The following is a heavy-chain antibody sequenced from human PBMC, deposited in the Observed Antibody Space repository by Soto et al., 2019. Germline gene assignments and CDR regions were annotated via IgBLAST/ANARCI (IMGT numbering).Heavy chain of an antibody. Sequence: GGSLRLSCAASGFTFSSYGMHWVRQAPGKGLEWVAVIWYDGSNKYYADSVKGRFTISRDNSKNTLYLQMNSLRAEDTAVYYCARDKGWGRGSRGMDVWGQGTTVTVSS. CDR2: IWYDGSNK. CDR1: GFTFSSYG. V-gene: IGHV3-33*01. J-gene: IGHJ6*02. CDR3: ARDKGWGRGSRGMDV. D-gene: IGHD6-19*01.